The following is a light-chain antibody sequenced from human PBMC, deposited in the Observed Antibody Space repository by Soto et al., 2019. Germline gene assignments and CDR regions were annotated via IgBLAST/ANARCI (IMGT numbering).Light chain of an antibody. V-gene: IGKV3-20*01. CDR1: QSIRRRS. CDR3: QQYVSSPWA. CDR2: ASS. Sequence: IGLTPSPGTLSLSRGQRATLCCRASQSIRRRSLAWYQHKPGQAPRLLIYASSNRATGIPDRFTGSGSGADFTLTISRLEPEDFAVYYCQQYVSSPWAFGQGTKVDIK. J-gene: IGKJ1*01.